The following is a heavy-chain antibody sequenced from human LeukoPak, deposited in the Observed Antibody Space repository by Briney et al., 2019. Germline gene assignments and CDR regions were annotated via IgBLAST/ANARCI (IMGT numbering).Heavy chain of an antibody. CDR3: ARLGTAARRSPYYYYYYGMDV. CDR2: IYPGDSDT. D-gene: IGHD6-6*01. V-gene: IGHV5-51*01. CDR1: GYSFTSYW. Sequence: GESPKISCKGSGYSFTSYWIGWVRQMPGKGLEWMGIIYPGDSDTRYSPSFQGQVTISADKSISTAYLQWSSLKASDTAMYYCARLGTAARRSPYYYYYYGMDVWGQGTTVTVSS. J-gene: IGHJ6*02.